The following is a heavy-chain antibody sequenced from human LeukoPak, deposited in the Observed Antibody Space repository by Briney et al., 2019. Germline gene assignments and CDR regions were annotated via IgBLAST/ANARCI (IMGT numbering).Heavy chain of an antibody. J-gene: IGHJ4*02. CDR2: IIPIFGTA. Sequence: ASVKVSCKASGGTFCSYAISWVRQAPGQGLEWMGGIIPIFGTANYAQKFQGRVTITTDESTSTAYMGLSSLRSEDTAVYYCADSSGYFNWGQGTLVTVSS. V-gene: IGHV1-69*05. CDR3: ADSSGYFN. CDR1: GGTFCSYA. D-gene: IGHD3-22*01.